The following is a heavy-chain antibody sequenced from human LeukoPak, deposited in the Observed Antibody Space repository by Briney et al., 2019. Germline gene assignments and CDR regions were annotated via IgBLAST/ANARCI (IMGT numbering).Heavy chain of an antibody. CDR2: ISSSGNST. CDR1: GFTFSSYA. J-gene: IGHJ4*02. Sequence: GRSLRLSCAASGFTFSSYAMHWVRQAPGKGLEWVSYISSSGNSTYYSDSVRGRFTVSRDNAKNSLHLQMNSLRAEDTAVYYCARDGGSSWYFDYWGQGTLATVSS. D-gene: IGHD6-13*01. V-gene: IGHV3-48*04. CDR3: ARDGGSSWYFDY.